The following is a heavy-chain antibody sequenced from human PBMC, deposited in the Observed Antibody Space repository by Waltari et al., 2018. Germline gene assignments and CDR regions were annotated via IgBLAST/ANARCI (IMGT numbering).Heavy chain of an antibody. Sequence: QVQLVQSGAEVKKPGSSVKVSCKASGGTFSSYAISWVRQAPGQGPEWMGGIIPIFGTANYAQKFQGRVTITTDESTSTAYMELSSLRSEDTAVYYCARVSIAARPGSYYYYYMDVWGKGTTVTVSS. CDR3: ARVSIAARPGSYYYYYMDV. D-gene: IGHD6-6*01. CDR2: IIPIFGTA. J-gene: IGHJ6*03. CDR1: GGTFSSYA. V-gene: IGHV1-69*05.